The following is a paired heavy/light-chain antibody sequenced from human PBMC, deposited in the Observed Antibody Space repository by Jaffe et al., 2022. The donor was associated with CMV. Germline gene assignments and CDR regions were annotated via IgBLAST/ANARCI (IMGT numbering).Heavy chain of an antibody. V-gene: IGHV2-5*02. CDR2: IYWDDDK. J-gene: IGHJ5*02. CDR3: ARAYASAWSGNYFDP. Sequence: QITLKESGPTLVKPTQTLTLTCTFSGFSLSTSGVGVGWIRQPPGKALEWLAVIYWDDDKRYSPSLKRRLTITKDTSKDQVFLTMTNMDPVDTATYYCARAYASAWSGNYFDPWGQGTLVTVSS. CDR1: GFSLSTSGVG. D-gene: IGHD2-2*01.
Light chain of an antibody. J-gene: IGLJ2*01. V-gene: IGLV1-44*01. CDR3: GTWDNSVDGPGVV. CDR2: KDD. CDR1: RSNIGTNT. Sequence: QSVLAQPPSASGTPGQRVIISCSGSRSNIGTNTVNWYQQLPGTAPKLLIHKDDQRPSGVPDRFSGSKSGTSASLAISGLQSDDEAVYYCGTWDNSVDGPGVVFGGGTKVTVL.